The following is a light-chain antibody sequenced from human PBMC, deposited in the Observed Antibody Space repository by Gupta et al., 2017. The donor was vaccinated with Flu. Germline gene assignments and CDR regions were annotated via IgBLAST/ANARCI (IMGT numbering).Light chain of an antibody. V-gene: IGKV2-40*01. J-gene: IGKJ5*01. CDR1: RSRLVSDDGNKY. CDR3: MQAIQYPFT. CDR2: MSS. Sequence: PSTNSWTYRSRLVSDDGNKYLEWYLQKPGQTPQLLMYMSSYRAPGVPDRFSGTGSGTDLTLKISRVEAEDVGVYYCMQAIQYPFTFGPGTQVEIK.